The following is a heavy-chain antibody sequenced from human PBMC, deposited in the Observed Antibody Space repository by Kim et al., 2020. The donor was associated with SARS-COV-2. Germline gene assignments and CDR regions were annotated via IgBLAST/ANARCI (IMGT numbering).Heavy chain of an antibody. J-gene: IGHJ5*02. CDR1: GRSFSGYY. Sequence: SETLSLTCAVYGRSFSGYYWSWIRQPPGKGLEWIGEINHSGSTNYNPSLKSRVTISVDTSKNQFSLKLSSVTAADTAVYYCARGVYCRSISCYALWFDPWGPGTLVTVSS. D-gene: IGHD2-2*01. CDR3: ARGVYCRSISCYALWFDP. CDR2: INHSGST. V-gene: IGHV4-34*01.